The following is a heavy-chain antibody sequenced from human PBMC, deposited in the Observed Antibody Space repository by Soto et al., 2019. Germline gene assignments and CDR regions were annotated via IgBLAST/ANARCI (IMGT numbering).Heavy chain of an antibody. V-gene: IGHV4-34*01. CDR1: GGSFRGYY. D-gene: IGHD3-9*01. Sequence: PSETLSLTCAVYGGSFRGYYWSWIRQAPGKGLEWIGEINHRVRTNYNPSLKSRITISVDTSKNQFYLKLSSVTAADTAVSYCARAPGYPYYDILPGYYHRYYFDYWGQGTLFTVSS. J-gene: IGHJ4*02. CDR3: ARAPGYPYYDILPGYYHRYYFDY. CDR2: INHRVRT.